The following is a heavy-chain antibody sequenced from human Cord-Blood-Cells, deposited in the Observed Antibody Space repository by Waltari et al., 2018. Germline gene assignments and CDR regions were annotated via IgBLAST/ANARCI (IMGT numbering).Heavy chain of an antibody. CDR1: GFTLSSFP. D-gene: IGHD6-19*01. J-gene: IGHJ4*02. V-gene: IGHV3-64D*09. CDR2: ISSNGGST. CDR3: VKMGAVAGTFDY. Sequence: EVQLVGSGGGLVQPGGSLGLSCSASGFTLSSFPIHWVGQAPGKGLENVSAISSNGGSTYYADSVKGRFTISRDNSKNTLYLQMSSLRAEDTAVYYCVKMGAVAGTFDYWGQGTLVTVSS.